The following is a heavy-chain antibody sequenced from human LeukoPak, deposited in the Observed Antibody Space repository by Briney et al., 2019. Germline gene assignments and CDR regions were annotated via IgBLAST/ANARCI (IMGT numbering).Heavy chain of an antibody. Sequence: ASVKVSCKASGYSFTAYYLHWVRQAPGHGLEWLGWINPNSGDTEYSQQFQGRVTMPRDTSISTAYMELTRLKSDDTAVYYCARGRYSSGWNDLDYWGQGTLVTVSS. J-gene: IGHJ4*02. CDR3: ARGRYSSGWNDLDY. CDR1: GYSFTAYY. D-gene: IGHD6-19*01. CDR2: INPNSGDT. V-gene: IGHV1-2*02.